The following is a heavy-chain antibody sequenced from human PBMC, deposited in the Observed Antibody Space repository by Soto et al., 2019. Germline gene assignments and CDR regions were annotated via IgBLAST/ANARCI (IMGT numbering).Heavy chain of an antibody. V-gene: IGHV3-23*01. CDR1: GFTVSSHA. J-gene: IGHJ3*02. CDR3: APHVSCSGGSCQYDAFAI. CDR2: VTADGGT. Sequence: EVQVLESGGSLVQPGGSLRLSCEGSGFTVSSHAMTWIRQAPGKGPEWVSTVTADGGTYYADSVKGRFAMSRDTSEHTLYLQMNSLGSEDTAAYYCAPHVSCSGGSCQYDAFAIRGQGTMVTVSS. D-gene: IGHD2-15*01.